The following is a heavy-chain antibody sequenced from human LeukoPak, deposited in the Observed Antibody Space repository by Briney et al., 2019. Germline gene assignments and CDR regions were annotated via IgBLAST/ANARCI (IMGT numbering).Heavy chain of an antibody. CDR2: IYHSGST. V-gene: IGHV4-4*02. Sequence: SETLSLTCAVSGGSISSSNWWSWVRQPPGKGLEWIGEIYHSGSTNYNPSLKSRVTISVDKSKNQFSLKLGSVTAADTAVYYCARVLQWLRAFDYWGQGTLVTVSS. CDR1: GGSISSSNW. J-gene: IGHJ4*02. CDR3: ARVLQWLRAFDY. D-gene: IGHD5-12*01.